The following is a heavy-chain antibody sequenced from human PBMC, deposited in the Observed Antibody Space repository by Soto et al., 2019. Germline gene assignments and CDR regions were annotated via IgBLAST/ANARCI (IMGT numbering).Heavy chain of an antibody. J-gene: IGHJ4*02. V-gene: IGHV3-23*01. CDR1: GFTYNIYA. Sequence: EVQLLESGEALVQPGGSLRLSCAASGFTYNIYAMSWVRQAPGKGLEWVSGISAGVIDTYYADSVKGRFTVSRDDSKNKLYLQMNRLRADDTAVYYCAKQFSSSTWYPFDHWGRGTLVTVSS. CDR3: AKQFSSSTWYPFDH. D-gene: IGHD6-13*01. CDR2: ISAGVIDT.